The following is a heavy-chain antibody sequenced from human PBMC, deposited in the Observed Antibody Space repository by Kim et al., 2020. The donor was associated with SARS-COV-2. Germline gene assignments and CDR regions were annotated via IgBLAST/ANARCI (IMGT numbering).Heavy chain of an antibody. CDR1: GYTFIDYG. CDR2: INTYNGNT. J-gene: IGHJ3*01. CDR3: ARSHPLGTTDAFDF. V-gene: IGHV1-18*01. D-gene: IGHD1-7*01. Sequence: ASVKVSCKASGYTFIDYGISWVRQAPGQGLEWIGFINTYNGNTNYAQKLQGRVTMTTDTSTSTAYMELRSLRFDDAAVYYCARSHPLGTTDAFDFWGQGT.